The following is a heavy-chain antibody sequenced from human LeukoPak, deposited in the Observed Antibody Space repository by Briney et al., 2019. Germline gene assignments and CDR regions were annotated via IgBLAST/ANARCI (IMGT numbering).Heavy chain of an antibody. J-gene: IGHJ4*02. V-gene: IGHV3-53*01. CDR3: AGDKTTGGWYEIDY. D-gene: IGHD6-19*01. CDR2: ISNEGGT. Sequence: GGSLRLSCAASGFTFSSYEMSWVRQAPGKGLESVSVISNEGGTYYADSVKGRFTISRDNSKNTVYLQMNSLRAEDTAVYYCAGDKTTGGWYEIDYWGQGTLVTVSS. CDR1: GFTFSSYE.